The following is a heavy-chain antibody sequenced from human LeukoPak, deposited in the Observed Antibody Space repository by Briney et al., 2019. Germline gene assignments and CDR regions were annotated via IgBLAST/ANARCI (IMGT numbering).Heavy chain of an antibody. Sequence: ASVKVSCKASGYTFTGYYMHWVRQAPGQGLEWMGWINPNSGGTNYAQKFQGRVTMTRDTSISTAYMELSRLRSDDTAVYYCAREDMGVYYYGSGSYDYWGQGTLVTVSS. D-gene: IGHD3-10*01. CDR3: AREDMGVYYYGSGSYDY. CDR1: GYTFTGYY. J-gene: IGHJ4*02. CDR2: INPNSGGT. V-gene: IGHV1-2*02.